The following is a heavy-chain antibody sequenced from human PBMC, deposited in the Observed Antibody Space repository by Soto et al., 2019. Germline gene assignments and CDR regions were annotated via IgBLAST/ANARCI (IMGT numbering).Heavy chain of an antibody. J-gene: IGHJ4*02. CDR1: GFTLSDHY. CDR3: ARMDTSDYDSL. D-gene: IGHD5-12*01. Sequence: EVQLVESGGGLVQPGGSLRLSCAASGFTLSDHYMDWVRQAAGKGLEWVGRTRNKANSYTTEYAASVKGRFTISRDDSKNSLYLQMNSLKTEDTAMYYCARMDTSDYDSLWGQGTLVTVSS. V-gene: IGHV3-72*01. CDR2: TRNKANSYTT.